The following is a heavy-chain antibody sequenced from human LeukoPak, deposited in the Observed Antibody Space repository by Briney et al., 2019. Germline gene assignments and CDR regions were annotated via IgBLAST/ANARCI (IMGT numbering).Heavy chain of an antibody. D-gene: IGHD3-10*01. Sequence: PGGSLRLSCAASGFTFSNAWMSWVRQAPGKGLEWVGRIKSKTDGGTTDYAAPVKGRFTISRDDSKNTLYLQMNSLKTEDTAVYYCTTGLWVRGVIHLGLHFDYWGQGTLVTVSS. CDR3: TTGLWVRGVIHLGLHFDY. CDR2: IKSKTDGGTT. V-gene: IGHV3-15*01. J-gene: IGHJ4*02. CDR1: GFTFSNAW.